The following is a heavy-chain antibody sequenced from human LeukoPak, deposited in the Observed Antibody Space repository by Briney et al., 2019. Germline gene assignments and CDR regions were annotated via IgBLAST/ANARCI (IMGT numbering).Heavy chain of an antibody. Sequence: ASVKVSCKASGYTFTSYDINWVRQATGQGLEWMGWMNPNSGNTGYAQKFQGRVTMTRNTSISTAYMELSSLRSEDTAVYYCARVSQYSSSRYSRKTDYWGQGTLVTVSS. CDR3: ARVSQYSSSRYSRKTDY. V-gene: IGHV1-8*01. CDR2: MNPNSGNT. J-gene: IGHJ4*02. D-gene: IGHD6-13*01. CDR1: GYTFTSYD.